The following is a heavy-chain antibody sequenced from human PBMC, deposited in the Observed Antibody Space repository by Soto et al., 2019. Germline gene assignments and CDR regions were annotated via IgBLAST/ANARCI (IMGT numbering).Heavy chain of an antibody. J-gene: IGHJ4*02. CDR2: IRDKPRSYTT. Sequence: GGSLRLSCAASGFTFSDHYMDWVRQAPGKGLEWVARIRDKPRSYTTEYAASVKGRFTVSRDDSKNSLYLQMSSLKTEDTAVYYCTRGHSYSSGTYYASLDYWGQGTLVTVSS. D-gene: IGHD3-10*01. CDR3: TRGHSYSSGTYYASLDY. V-gene: IGHV3-72*01. CDR1: GFTFSDHY.